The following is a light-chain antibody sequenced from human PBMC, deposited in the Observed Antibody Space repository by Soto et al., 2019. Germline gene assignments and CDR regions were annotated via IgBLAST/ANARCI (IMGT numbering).Light chain of an antibody. CDR1: SSDGGGYNY. J-gene: IGLJ1*01. V-gene: IGLV2-8*01. CDR2: EVN. CDR3: SSYAGSSNV. Sequence: SALTQPPSASGSPGQSAAISCTGTSSDGGGYNYVSCYQQHPGKAPKLMIYEVNKRPSRVPDRFSGSKSGNTASLTVSGLQAEDEADYYCSSYAGSSNVVGTGTKVTVL.